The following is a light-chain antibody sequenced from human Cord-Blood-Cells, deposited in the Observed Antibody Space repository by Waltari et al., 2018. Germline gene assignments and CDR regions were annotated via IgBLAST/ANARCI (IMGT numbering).Light chain of an antibody. J-gene: IGLJ1*01. Sequence: SYELTQPPSVSVSPVPTASITCSGDKLAEKYACWYQQKPGQSPVLVIYQDSKRPSGIPERFSGSNSGNTATLTISGTQAMDEADYYCQAWDSSTYVFGTGTKVTVL. V-gene: IGLV3-1*01. CDR2: QDS. CDR3: QAWDSSTYV. CDR1: KLAEKY.